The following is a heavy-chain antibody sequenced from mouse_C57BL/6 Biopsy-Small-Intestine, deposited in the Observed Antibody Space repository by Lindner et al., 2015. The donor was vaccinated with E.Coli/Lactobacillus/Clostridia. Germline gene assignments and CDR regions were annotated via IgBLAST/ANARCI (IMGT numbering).Heavy chain of an antibody. J-gene: IGHJ2*01. V-gene: IGHV1-53*01. CDR1: GYTFTSYW. D-gene: IGHD1-1*01. CDR3: ARNYGSSWRVDY. Sequence: VQLQESGTELVKPGTSVKLSCKASGYTFTSYWMHWVKQRPGQGLEWIGVINPGSGGTNYNEKFKGKATLTADKTSSTAYMQLSSLTSEDSAVYFCARNYGSSWRVDYWGQGTTLTASS. CDR2: INPGSGGT.